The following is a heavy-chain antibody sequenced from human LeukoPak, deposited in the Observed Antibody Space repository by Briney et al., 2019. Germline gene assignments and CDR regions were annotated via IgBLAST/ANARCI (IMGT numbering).Heavy chain of an antibody. Sequence: GGSLRLSCAASGFTFSSYSMNWVRQAPGKGLEWVSSISTSSIYIYYADSVKGRFTISRDNAKNSLYLQMNSLRAEDTAVYYCARVSVAGTDYWGQGTLVTVSS. V-gene: IGHV3-21*01. CDR1: GFTFSSYS. CDR3: ARVSVAGTDY. D-gene: IGHD6-19*01. CDR2: ISTSSIYI. J-gene: IGHJ4*02.